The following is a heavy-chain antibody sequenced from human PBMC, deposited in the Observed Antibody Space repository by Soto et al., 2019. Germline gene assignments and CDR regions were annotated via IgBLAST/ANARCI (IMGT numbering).Heavy chain of an antibody. CDR3: ARVSSSWYKDYFDY. D-gene: IGHD6-13*01. Sequence: QVQLVQSGAEVKKPGSSVKVSCKASGGTFSNYAISWVRQAPGQGLEWMGGIIPIFGTTNYAQRFQGRVTXXXGTPXXAQGFQGRVTIXAXEXXSTAYMELSSLRSEDTAVYYCARVSSSWYKDYFDYWGQGTLVTVSS. CDR2: IIPIFGTT. CDR1: GGTFSNYA. V-gene: IGHV1-69*12. J-gene: IGHJ4*02.